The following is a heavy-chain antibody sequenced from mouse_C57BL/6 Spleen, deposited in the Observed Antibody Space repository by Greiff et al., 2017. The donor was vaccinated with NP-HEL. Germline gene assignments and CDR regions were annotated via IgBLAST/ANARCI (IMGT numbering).Heavy chain of an antibody. D-gene: IGHD1-1*01. Sequence: VQLQQPGAELVKPGASVKLSCKASGYTFTSYWMQWVKQRPGQGLEWIGEIDPSDSYTNYNQKFKGKATLTVDTSSSTAYMQLSSLTSEDSAVYYCARWAFITTASYWGQGTLVTVSA. CDR3: ARWAFITTASY. V-gene: IGHV1-50*01. J-gene: IGHJ3*01. CDR1: GYTFTSYW. CDR2: IDPSDSYT.